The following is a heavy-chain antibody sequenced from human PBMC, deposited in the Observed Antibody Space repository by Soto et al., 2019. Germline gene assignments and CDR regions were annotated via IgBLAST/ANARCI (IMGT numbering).Heavy chain of an antibody. V-gene: IGHV4-59*01. CDR2: ISYSGST. J-gene: IGHJ5*02. D-gene: IGHD3-9*01. CDR3: ARAASYYDILTGYYKDTNWFDP. Sequence: PSETLSLTCTVSSDSISSYYWSWIRQPPGKRLEWIGYISYSGSTDYNPSLKSRVTISGDTSKNQFSLKVSSVTAADTAVYYCARAASYYDILTGYYKDTNWFDPWGQGTLVTVSS. CDR1: SDSISSYY.